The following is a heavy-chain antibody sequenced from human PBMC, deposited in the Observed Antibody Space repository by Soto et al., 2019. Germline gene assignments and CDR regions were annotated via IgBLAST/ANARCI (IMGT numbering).Heavy chain of an antibody. D-gene: IGHD6-19*01. CDR1: GFTFSGYA. V-gene: IGHV1-3*05. CDR2: INAGATNT. Sequence: QVQVVHSGAEEKKPGASVKVSCKASGFTFSGYAIHWVRQAPGQRLEWMGWINAGATNTKYSQKFRGRVTITRDTSATTGYMELSSLTSDDTAVYYCAREGGWYVDHWGQGTLVAVSS. J-gene: IGHJ4*02. CDR3: AREGGWYVDH.